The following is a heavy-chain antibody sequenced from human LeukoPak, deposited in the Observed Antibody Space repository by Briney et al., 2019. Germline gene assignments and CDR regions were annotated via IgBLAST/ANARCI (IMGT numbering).Heavy chain of an antibody. V-gene: IGHV3-21*01. J-gene: IGHJ5*02. D-gene: IGHD3-9*01. CDR1: GFTFSSYS. Sequence: PGGSLRLSCAASGFTFSSYSMNWVRQAPGKGLEWVSSISSSSSYIYYADSVKGRFTISRDNAKNSLYLQMNSLRAEDTAVYYCARDLSYYDILTGYSKSAQGWFDPWGQGTLVTVSS. CDR3: ARDLSYYDILTGYSKSAQGWFDP. CDR2: ISSSSSYI.